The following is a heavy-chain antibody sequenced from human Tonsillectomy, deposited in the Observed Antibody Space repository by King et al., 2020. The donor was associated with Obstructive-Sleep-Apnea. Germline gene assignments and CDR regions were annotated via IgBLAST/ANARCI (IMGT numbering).Heavy chain of an antibody. CDR3: ASLSTD. Sequence: QLVQSGAEVKKPGASVRGSCKASGDTFPGDYIHWVRQAPGQGFEWMGWIIVGSGATHYAPKFQDRISITRDISIKTVYMDLSSLTSDDTAIFYCASLSTDWGQGTLVTVSS. V-gene: IGHV1-2*02. CDR2: IIVGSGAT. J-gene: IGHJ4*02. CDR1: GDTFPGDY. D-gene: IGHD2-21*02.